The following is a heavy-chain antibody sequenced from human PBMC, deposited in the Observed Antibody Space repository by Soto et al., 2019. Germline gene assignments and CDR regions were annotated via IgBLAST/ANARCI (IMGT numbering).Heavy chain of an antibody. CDR1: GGSISSYY. D-gene: IGHD4-4*01. V-gene: IGHV4-59*01. CDR3: ARDNRAYSNYAWRANYYYYYGMDV. CDR2: IYYSGST. J-gene: IGHJ6*02. Sequence: NPSETLSLTCTVSGGSISSYYWSWIRQPPGKGLEWIGYIYYSGSTNYNPSLKSRVTISVDTSKNQFSLKLSSVTAADTAVYYCARDNRAYSNYAWRANYYYYYGMDVWGQGTTVTVSS.